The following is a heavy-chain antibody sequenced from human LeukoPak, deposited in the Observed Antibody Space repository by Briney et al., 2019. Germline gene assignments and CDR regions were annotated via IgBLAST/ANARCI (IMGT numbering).Heavy chain of an antibody. V-gene: IGHV1-18*01. Sequence: ASVKVSCKASGYTFTSYGISWVRQAPGQGLEWMGWISAYNGNTNYAQKLQGRVTMTTDTSTSTAYMELSSLRSEDTAVYYCARIKNYYDSSGYRSYFDYWGQGTLVTVSS. D-gene: IGHD3-22*01. CDR3: ARIKNYYDSSGYRSYFDY. CDR2: ISAYNGNT. CDR1: GYTFTSYG. J-gene: IGHJ4*02.